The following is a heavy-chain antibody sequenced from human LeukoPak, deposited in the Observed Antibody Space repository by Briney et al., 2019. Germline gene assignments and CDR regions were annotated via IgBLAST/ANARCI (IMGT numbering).Heavy chain of an antibody. V-gene: IGHV3-30-3*01. CDR1: GFTFSSYA. CDR2: ISYDGSNK. D-gene: IGHD2-15*01. Sequence: GGSLRLSCAASGFTFSSYAMHWVRQAPGKGLEWVAVISYDGSNKYYADSVKGRFTISRDNSKNTLYLQMNSLRAEDTAVYYCAKDPPSHCSGGSCYSAEYFQHWGQGTLVTVSS. J-gene: IGHJ1*01. CDR3: AKDPPSHCSGGSCYSAEYFQH.